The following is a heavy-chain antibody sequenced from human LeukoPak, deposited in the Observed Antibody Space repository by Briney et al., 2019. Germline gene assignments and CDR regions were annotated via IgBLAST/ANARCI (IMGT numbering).Heavy chain of an antibody. V-gene: IGHV4-4*02. CDR1: GGSITSGNW. Sequence: SETLSLTCAVSGGSITSGNWWTWVRQSPGKGLEWIGEIHHGGTTNYNPSLKSRVTISVDKSKNQFSLKLSSLTAADTAVYYCARVSSWSDYWGQGTLVTVSS. D-gene: IGHD6-13*01. CDR2: IHHGGTT. J-gene: IGHJ4*02. CDR3: ARVSSWSDY.